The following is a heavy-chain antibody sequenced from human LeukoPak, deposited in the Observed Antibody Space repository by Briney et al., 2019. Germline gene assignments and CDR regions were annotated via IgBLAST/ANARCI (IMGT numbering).Heavy chain of an antibody. Sequence: ETLSLTCAVSGYSISGGYYWGWIRQPPGKGLEWIGSIYHSGSTYYNPSLKSRVTISVDTSKNQFSLKLSSVTAADTAVYYCARGDYYDSSGYYYVSYYFDYWGQGTLVTVSS. CDR1: GYSISGGYY. V-gene: IGHV4-38-2*01. J-gene: IGHJ4*02. D-gene: IGHD3-22*01. CDR3: ARGDYYDSSGYYYVSYYFDY. CDR2: IYHSGST.